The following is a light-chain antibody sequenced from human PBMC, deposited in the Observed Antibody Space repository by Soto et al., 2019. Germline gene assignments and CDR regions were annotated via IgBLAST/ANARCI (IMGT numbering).Light chain of an antibody. CDR2: RGT. CDR1: SSDVGAYDA. CDR3: CSSAPESTYV. V-gene: IGLV2-23*01. J-gene: IGLJ1*01. Sequence: QSVLAQPASVSGSPGQSITISCTGTSSDVGAYDAVSWYQQHPGKAPQVIIYRGTKRPSGVSTRFSGSVSGNTASLTVSGLQAEDEAEYFCCSSAPESTYVFGTGPKVTDL.